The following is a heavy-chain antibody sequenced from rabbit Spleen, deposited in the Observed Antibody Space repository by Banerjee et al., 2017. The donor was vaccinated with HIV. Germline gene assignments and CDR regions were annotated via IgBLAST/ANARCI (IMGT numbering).Heavy chain of an antibody. CDR1: GFDFSGYG. CDR2: IDPLFGNT. J-gene: IGHJ4*01. V-gene: IGHV1S47*01. CDR3: VRDRANSGGDYGPYYFDL. Sequence: QEQLEESGGGLVQPGGSLKLSCKASGFDFSGYGMSWVRQAPGKGLEWIGYIDPLFGNTYYASWVNGRFTISSHNAQNTLYLQLNSLTAADTAAYFCVRDRANSGGDYGPYYFDLWGQGTLVTVS. D-gene: IGHD1-1*01.